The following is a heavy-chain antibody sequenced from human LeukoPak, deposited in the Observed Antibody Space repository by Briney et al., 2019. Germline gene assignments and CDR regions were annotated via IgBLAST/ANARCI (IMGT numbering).Heavy chain of an antibody. J-gene: IGHJ4*02. V-gene: IGHV3-21*01. CDR1: GLTFSSYS. Sequence: GGSLRLSCAASGLTFSSYSMNWVRQAPGKGLEWVSSISSSSGYIYYADSVKGRFTISRDNAKNSLYLQMNSLRAEDTAVYYCARGSSAGFMDFDYWGQGTLVTVSS. CDR2: ISSSSGYI. CDR3: ARGSSAGFMDFDY. D-gene: IGHD6-25*01.